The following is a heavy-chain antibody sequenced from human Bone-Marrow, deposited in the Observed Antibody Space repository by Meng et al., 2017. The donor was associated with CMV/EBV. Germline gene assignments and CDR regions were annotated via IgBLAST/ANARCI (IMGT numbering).Heavy chain of an antibody. CDR2: ISSSSSTI. V-gene: IGHV3-48*01. CDR1: GFTFSSYS. Sequence: GESLKISCAASGFTFSSYSMNWVRQAPGKGLEWVSDISSSSSTIYYADSVKGRFAISRDNSKNTLYLQMNSLRAEDTAVYYCASRQHSSGYYYRTYYYYGMDVWGQGTTVTVSS. CDR3: ASRQHSSGYYYRTYYYYGMDV. J-gene: IGHJ6*02. D-gene: IGHD3-22*01.